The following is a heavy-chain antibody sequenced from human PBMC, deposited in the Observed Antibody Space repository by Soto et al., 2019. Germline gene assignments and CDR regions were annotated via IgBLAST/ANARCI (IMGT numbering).Heavy chain of an antibody. CDR2: IXXRXXX. D-gene: IGHD5-12*01. Sequence: SETQSLTCAVYGETFIGYYWSWIRQPPGKGLXWIXXIXXRXXXXXNXXLKSRVTISIDTSKNQFSLKLTSVTAADTSVYYCARTDIVTTNWFDPWGRGTLVTASS. J-gene: IGHJ5*02. CDR3: ARTDIVTTNWFDP. CDR1: GETFIGYY. V-gene: IGHV4-34*01.